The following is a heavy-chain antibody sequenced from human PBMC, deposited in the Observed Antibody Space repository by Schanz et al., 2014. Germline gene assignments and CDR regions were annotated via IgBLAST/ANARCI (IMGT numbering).Heavy chain of an antibody. CDR3: VKDTNGGDSGNYHAFDV. Sequence: VQLVESGGGVVQPGRSLRLSCAASGFSFSTYAMHWVRQVPGKGLEWVAGLSWNRRSVGYADSVKGRFTISRDNANNTLDLQMKSLRPEDTALYYCVKDTNGGDSGNYHAFDVWGQGTRVTVSS. D-gene: IGHD4-17*01. CDR1: GFSFSTYA. J-gene: IGHJ3*01. V-gene: IGHV3-9*01. CDR2: LSWNRRSV.